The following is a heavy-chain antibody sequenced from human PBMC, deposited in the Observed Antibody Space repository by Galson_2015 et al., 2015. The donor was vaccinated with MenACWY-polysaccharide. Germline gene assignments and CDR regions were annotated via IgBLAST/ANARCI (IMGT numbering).Heavy chain of an antibody. D-gene: IGHD3-10*01. CDR2: LSPTTGNT. CDR1: GLTFSSYG. Sequence: SLRLSCAGSGLTFSSYGMGWVRQAPGKGLEWVSGLSPTTGNTYYADSVRGRFTISRDNSKNTLYLQMDSLRAEDTALYYCAKGAAPYASVNYYEYCGQGTQVTVSS. J-gene: IGHJ4*02. V-gene: IGHV3-23*01. CDR3: AKGAAPYASVNYYEY.